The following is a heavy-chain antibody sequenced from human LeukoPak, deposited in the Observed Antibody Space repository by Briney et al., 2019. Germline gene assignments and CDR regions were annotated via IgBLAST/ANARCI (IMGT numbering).Heavy chain of an antibody. J-gene: IGHJ4*02. CDR2: IYYDGRT. CDR1: GGSISTSSSYY. D-gene: IGHD2-8*01. V-gene: IGHV4-39*01. CDR3: ARQGIYCSDVVCYFDH. Sequence: PSKTLSLTCTVSGGSISTSSSYYWGWIRQPPGKGLEWIGTIYYDGRTYYNPSLKSRVTIFVDTSKNQFSLKLSSVTAADTAVYYCARQGIYCSDVVCYFDHWGQGTLVTVSS.